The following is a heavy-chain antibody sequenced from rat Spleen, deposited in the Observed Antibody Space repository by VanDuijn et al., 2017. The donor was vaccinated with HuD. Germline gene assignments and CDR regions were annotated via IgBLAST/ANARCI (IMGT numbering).Heavy chain of an antibody. D-gene: IGHD1-6*01. J-gene: IGHJ2*01. Sequence: EVQLVESGGGLVQPGRSMKLSCAASGFTFSNYDMAWVRQAPKKGLEWVATISYDGSSTNYRDSVKGRFTISRDNAKSTLYLQMDSLRSEDTATYYCARRDTTNYFDYWGQGVMVTVSS. V-gene: IGHV5-7*01. CDR2: ISYDGSST. CDR1: GFTFSNYD. CDR3: ARRDTTNYFDY.